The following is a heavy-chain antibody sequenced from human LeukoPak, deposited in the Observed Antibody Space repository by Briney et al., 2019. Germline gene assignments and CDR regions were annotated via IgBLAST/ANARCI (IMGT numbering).Heavy chain of an antibody. V-gene: IGHV3-11*04. Sequence: GGSLRLSCAASGFTFSDYYMSWIRQAPGKGLEWVSYISSSGSTIYYADSVKGRFTISRDNSENTLSLQMNSLRAEDTAVYYCAKPVVPAARLFDFWGQGTLVTVSS. D-gene: IGHD2-2*01. J-gene: IGHJ4*02. CDR3: AKPVVPAARLFDF. CDR1: GFTFSDYY. CDR2: ISSSGSTI.